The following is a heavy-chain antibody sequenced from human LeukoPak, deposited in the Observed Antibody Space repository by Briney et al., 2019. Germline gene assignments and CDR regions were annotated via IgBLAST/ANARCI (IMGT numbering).Heavy chain of an antibody. J-gene: IGHJ3*02. Sequence: SETLSLTCTVSGGSISSSSYYWGWIRQPPGKGREWIGSIYYSGSTYYNPSLKSRVTISVDTSKNQFSLKLSSVTAADTAVYYCARHPTYYDFWSGYPSVTHAFDIWGQGTMVTVSS. D-gene: IGHD3-3*01. V-gene: IGHV4-39*01. CDR2: IYYSGST. CDR1: GGSISSSSYY. CDR3: ARHPTYYDFWSGYPSVTHAFDI.